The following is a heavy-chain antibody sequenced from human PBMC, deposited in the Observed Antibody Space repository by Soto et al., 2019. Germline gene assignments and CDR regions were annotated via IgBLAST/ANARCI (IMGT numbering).Heavy chain of an antibody. D-gene: IGHD3-10*01. CDR1: GGTFSSYT. Sequence: ASVKVSCKASGGTFSSYTISWVRQAPGQGLEWMGRIIPILGIANYAQKFQGRVTITADKSTSTAYMELSSLRSEDTAVYYCARGIRGVIMDLDYWGQGTLVTVSS. CDR3: ARGIRGVIMDLDY. J-gene: IGHJ4*02. CDR2: IIPILGIA. V-gene: IGHV1-69*02.